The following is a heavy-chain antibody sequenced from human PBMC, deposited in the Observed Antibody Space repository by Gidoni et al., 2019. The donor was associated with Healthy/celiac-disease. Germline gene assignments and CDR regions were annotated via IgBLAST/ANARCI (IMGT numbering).Heavy chain of an antibody. V-gene: IGHV1-46*01. CDR1: GYTFTSYY. Sequence: QVQLVQSGAEGKKPGASVKVSCRASGYTFTSYYMHWVRQDPGQGLEWMGIINPSGGSTSYAQKFQGRVTMTRDTSTSTVYMELSSLRSEDTAVYYCARGEDIVVVPAAKADYWGQGTLVTVSS. J-gene: IGHJ4*02. D-gene: IGHD2-2*01. CDR2: INPSGGST. CDR3: ARGEDIVVVPAAKADY.